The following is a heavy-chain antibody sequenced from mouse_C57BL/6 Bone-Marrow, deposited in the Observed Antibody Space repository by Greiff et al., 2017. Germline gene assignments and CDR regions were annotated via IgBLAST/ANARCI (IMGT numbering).Heavy chain of an antibody. CDR3: ARGSNLDFDV. Sequence: EVKLMESGGGLVQPGGSLKLSCAASGFTFSDYGMAWVRQAPRKGPEWVAFISNLAYSIYYADTVTGRFTISRENAKNTLYLEMSSLRSEDTAMYYCARGSNLDFDVWGTGTTVTVSS. J-gene: IGHJ1*03. D-gene: IGHD2-5*01. CDR1: GFTFSDYG. CDR2: ISNLAYSI. V-gene: IGHV5-15*01.